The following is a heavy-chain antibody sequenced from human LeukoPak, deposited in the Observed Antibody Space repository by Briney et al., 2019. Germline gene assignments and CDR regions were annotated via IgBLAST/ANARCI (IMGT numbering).Heavy chain of an antibody. Sequence: SETLSLTCTVSGGSISSSSYYWSWIRQPPGKGLEWIGYIYYSGSTNYNPSLKSRVTISVDTSKNQFSLKLSSVTAADTAVYYCARDRSITIFEDGMDVWGQGTTVTVSS. D-gene: IGHD3-3*01. CDR1: GGSISSSSYY. CDR3: ARDRSITIFEDGMDV. V-gene: IGHV4-61*01. J-gene: IGHJ6*02. CDR2: IYYSGST.